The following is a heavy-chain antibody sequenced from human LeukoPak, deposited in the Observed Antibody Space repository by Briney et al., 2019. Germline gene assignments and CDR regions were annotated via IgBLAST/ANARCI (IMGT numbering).Heavy chain of an antibody. CDR2: INHSGRT. CDR3: ARGVDYYGV. Sequence: GSLRLSCAASGFTVNNNYMSWVRQPPGKGLEWIGEINHSGRTNYNPSLKSRVTISVDTSKKQFSLKLSSVTAADTAVYYCARGVDYYGVWGQGTLVTVSS. CDR1: GFTVNNNY. J-gene: IGHJ4*02. V-gene: IGHV4-34*01. D-gene: IGHD3-10*01.